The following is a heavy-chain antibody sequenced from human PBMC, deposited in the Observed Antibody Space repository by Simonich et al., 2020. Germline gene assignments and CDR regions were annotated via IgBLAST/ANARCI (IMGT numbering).Heavy chain of an antibody. J-gene: IGHJ3*02. CDR1: GFTFSSYA. V-gene: IGHV3-30*07. Sequence: QVQLVESGGGVVQPGRSLRLSCAASGFTFSSYAMHWVRQAPGKGREWVAVKSYDESNKYYADSVKGRFTISRDNSKNTLYLQMNSLRAEDTAVYYCAREGAGNDAFDIWGQGTMVTVSS. CDR2: KSYDESNK. D-gene: IGHD1-26*01. CDR3: AREGAGNDAFDI.